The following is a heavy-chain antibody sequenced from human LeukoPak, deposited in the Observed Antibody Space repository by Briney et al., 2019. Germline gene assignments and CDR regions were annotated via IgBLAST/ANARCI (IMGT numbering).Heavy chain of an antibody. V-gene: IGHV3-21*01. CDR1: GFTLSSYS. J-gene: IGHJ3*02. CDR3: ARDQGSGSYYKGDAFDI. Sequence: PGGSLRLSCAASGFTLSSYSMNWVRQAPGKGLEWVSSISSSSSYIYYADSVKGRFTISRDNAKNSLYLQMNSLRAEDTAVYYCARDQGSGSYYKGDAFDIWGQGTMVTVSS. D-gene: IGHD3-10*01. CDR2: ISSSSSYI.